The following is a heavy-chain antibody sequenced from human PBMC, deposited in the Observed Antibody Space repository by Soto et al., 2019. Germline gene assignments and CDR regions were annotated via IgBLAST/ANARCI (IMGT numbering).Heavy chain of an antibody. V-gene: IGHV3-74*01. Sequence: PVGSLRLSCAASGFTFSSNWMHWVRQAPGKGLVWVSRINSDGSITSYADSVKGQFTISRDNAKNTLYLQMNSLRAEDTAVYYCARGSSSWYVSFDYWGQGTLVTVSS. CDR3: ARGSSSWYVSFDY. D-gene: IGHD6-13*01. CDR1: GFTFSSNW. CDR2: INSDGSIT. J-gene: IGHJ4*02.